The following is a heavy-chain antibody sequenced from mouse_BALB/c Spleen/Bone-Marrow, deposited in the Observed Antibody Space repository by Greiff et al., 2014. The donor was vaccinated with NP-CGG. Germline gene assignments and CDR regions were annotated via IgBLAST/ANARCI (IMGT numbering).Heavy chain of an antibody. CDR1: GHTFTNYW. CDR3: SRGGILQLY. CDR2: INPSTDYS. V-gene: IGHV1-7*01. Sequence: QVQLQQSGTEMAKPGVSVKMSCKASGHTFTNYWVQWGKQRPGRGLEWIGYINPSTDYSDCNQNFKDRATLTADKSSSTAYMQLNSLTAEDSAVYNCSRGGILQLYWGQGTTLTVSS. J-gene: IGHJ2*01. D-gene: IGHD1-1*01.